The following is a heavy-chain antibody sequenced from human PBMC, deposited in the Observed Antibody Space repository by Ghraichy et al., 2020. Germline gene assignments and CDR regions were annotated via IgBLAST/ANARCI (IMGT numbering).Heavy chain of an antibody. V-gene: IGHV3-23*01. CDR3: AKESSGWPRPYYFDY. CDR1: GFMFSSYA. CDR2: ISDSGGTT. Sequence: LSLTCAASGFMFSSYAMSWVRQAPGKGLEWVSGISDSGGTTYSADSVKGRFTISRDNSKKTLYLQMNNLRAEDTAVYHCAKESSGWPRPYYFDYWGQGTLVTVSS. D-gene: IGHD6-19*01. J-gene: IGHJ4*02.